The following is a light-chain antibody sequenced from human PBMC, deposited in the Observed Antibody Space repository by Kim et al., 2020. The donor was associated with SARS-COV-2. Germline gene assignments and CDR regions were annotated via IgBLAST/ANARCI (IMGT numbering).Light chain of an antibody. CDR2: DAS. CDR3: QQRSNWPPL. J-gene: IGKJ3*01. Sequence: LSPGERATLSCRASQSVSSYLAWYQQKPGQAPRLLIYDASTRATGIPARFSGSGSGTDFTLTISSLEPEDFAVYYCQQRSNWPPLFGPGTKVDIK. V-gene: IGKV3-11*01. CDR1: QSVSSY.